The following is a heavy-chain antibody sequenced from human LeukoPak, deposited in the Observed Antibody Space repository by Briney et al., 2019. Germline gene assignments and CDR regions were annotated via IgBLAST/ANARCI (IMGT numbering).Heavy chain of an antibody. V-gene: IGHV5-51*01. CDR3: ARIVVVTANYYFDY. D-gene: IGHD2-21*02. CDR1: GYSFTSYW. Sequence: GESLKISRKGSGYSFTSYWIGWVRQMPGKGPEWMGIIYPGDSDTRYSPSFQGQVTISADKSISTAYLQWSSLKASDTAMYYCARIVVVTANYYFDYWGQGTLVTVSS. CDR2: IYPGDSDT. J-gene: IGHJ4*02.